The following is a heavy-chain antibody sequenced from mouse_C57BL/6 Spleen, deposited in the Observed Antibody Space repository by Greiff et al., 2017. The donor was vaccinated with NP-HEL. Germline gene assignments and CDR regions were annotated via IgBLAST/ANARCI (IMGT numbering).Heavy chain of an antibody. CDR1: GYTFTSYW. CDR2: INPSSGYT. CDR3: ASTVVARYFDV. D-gene: IGHD1-1*01. V-gene: IGHV1-7*01. J-gene: IGHJ1*03. Sequence: LVESGAELAKPGASVKLSCKASGYTFTSYWMHWVKQRPGQGLEWIGYINPSSGYTKYNQKFKDKATLTADKSSSTAYMQLSSLTYEDSAVYYCASTVVARYFDVWGTGTTVTVSS.